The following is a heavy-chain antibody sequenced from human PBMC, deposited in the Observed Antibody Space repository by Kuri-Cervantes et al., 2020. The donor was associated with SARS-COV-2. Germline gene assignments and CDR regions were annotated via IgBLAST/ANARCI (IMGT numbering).Heavy chain of an antibody. V-gene: IGHV3-30*03. Sequence: GGSLRLSCADSGFTISGYGMHWVRQAPGKGLEWVAVISNDGSKKYYADSVKGRFTIPRDNSKNTLYLQMNSLRAEDTAVYYCARGRRIDYGDYAGWGGVNGFDPWGQGTLVTVSS. J-gene: IGHJ5*02. CDR1: GFTISGYG. CDR2: ISNDGSKK. CDR3: ARGRRIDYGDYAGWGGVNGFDP. D-gene: IGHD4-17*01.